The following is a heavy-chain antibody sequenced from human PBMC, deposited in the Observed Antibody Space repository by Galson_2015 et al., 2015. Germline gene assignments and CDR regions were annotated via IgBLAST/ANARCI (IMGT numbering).Heavy chain of an antibody. CDR1: EYTFTDSA. CDR3: AVGFWSGSYFDN. J-gene: IGHJ4*02. D-gene: IGHD3-3*01. V-gene: IGHV1-58*01. CDR2: IVVGSGNT. Sequence: SVKVSCKASEYTFTDSAVQWGRQARGQRLEWIGWIVVGSGNTNYGESFRDRVTIIGDMSTSTTYMELSSLTSEDTAIYYCAVGFWSGSYFDNWGQGTLVTVSS.